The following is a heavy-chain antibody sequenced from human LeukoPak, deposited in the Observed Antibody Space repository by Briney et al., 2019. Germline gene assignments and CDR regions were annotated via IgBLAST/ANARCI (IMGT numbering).Heavy chain of an antibody. CDR2: TYYRSKWYN. J-gene: IGHJ3*02. CDR1: GDNVSSNSAA. D-gene: IGHD2-21*02. CDR3: ASLPTASDAFDI. Sequence: SQTLSLTCAISGDNVSSNSAAWNWIRQSPSRGLEWLGRTYYRSKWYNDYAVSVKSRITINPDTSKNQFSLQLNSVTPEDTAVYYCASLPTASDAFDIWGQGTMVTVSS. V-gene: IGHV6-1*01.